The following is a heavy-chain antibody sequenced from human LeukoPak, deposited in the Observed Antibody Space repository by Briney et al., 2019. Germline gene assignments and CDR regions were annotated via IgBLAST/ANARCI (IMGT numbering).Heavy chain of an antibody. CDR2: INPSGGSP. D-gene: IGHD4-23*01. Sequence: GASVKVSCKASGYTFTSYDINWVRQAPGQGLEWMGIINPSGGSPSSAQKFQGRVTMTRDTSTSTVYMELSSLRSEDTAMYYCARVRDYGGNTDAFDIWGQGTMVTVSS. CDR1: GYTFTSYD. CDR3: ARVRDYGGNTDAFDI. V-gene: IGHV1-46*01. J-gene: IGHJ3*02.